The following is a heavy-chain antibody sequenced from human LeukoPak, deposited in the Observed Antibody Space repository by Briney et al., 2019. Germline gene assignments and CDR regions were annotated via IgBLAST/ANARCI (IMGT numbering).Heavy chain of an antibody. J-gene: IGHJ3*02. CDR1: GFTFSSYA. Sequence: PGGSLRLSCAASGFTFSSYAMHWVRQAPGKGLEWVAVISYDGSNKYYADSVKGRFTISRDNSKNTLYLQMNSLRAEDTAVYYCARDRYYYDSSGPTDAFDIWGQGTMVTVSS. CDR2: ISYDGSNK. D-gene: IGHD3-22*01. CDR3: ARDRYYYDSSGPTDAFDI. V-gene: IGHV3-30*14.